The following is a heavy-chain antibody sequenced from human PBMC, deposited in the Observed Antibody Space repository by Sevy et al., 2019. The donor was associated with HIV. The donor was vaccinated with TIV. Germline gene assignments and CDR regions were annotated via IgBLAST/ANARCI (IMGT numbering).Heavy chain of an antibody. CDR2: IRYDGNNK. CDR1: GFTFSSYG. V-gene: IGHV3-30*02. J-gene: IGHJ6*02. Sequence: GGSLRLSCAASGFTFSSYGMHWVRQAPGKGLEWVAFIRYDGNNKYYTGSVKGRFTISRDNSKNTLYLQMNSLRAEDTAVYYCAKGRVQGYYYGMDVWGQGTTVTVSS. CDR3: AKGRVQGYYYGMDV.